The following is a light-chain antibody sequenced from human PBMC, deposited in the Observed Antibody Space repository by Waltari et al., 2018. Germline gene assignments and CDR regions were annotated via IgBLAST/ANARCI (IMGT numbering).Light chain of an antibody. J-gene: IGKJ4*01. CDR1: QIVSSY. CDR3: QQRSNWPPVVT. CDR2: DAS. V-gene: IGKV3-11*01. Sequence: EIVLTQSPATLSLSPGERATLSCRASQIVSSYLAWYQQKPGQAPRLLIYDASNRATGIPARFSGSGSGTDFTLTISSLEPEDFAVYYCQQRSNWPPVVTFGGGTKVEIK.